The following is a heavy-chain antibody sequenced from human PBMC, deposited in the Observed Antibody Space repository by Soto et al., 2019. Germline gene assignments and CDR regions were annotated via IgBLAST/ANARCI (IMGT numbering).Heavy chain of an antibody. D-gene: IGHD1-26*01. V-gene: IGHV1-2*02. CDR2: INPSNEIT. Sequence: ASVKVSCKTSGYTFSAYYVHWSRRAPGRGIQWLGWINPSNEITTFTEFFQGRITMTRDTSTNTVHVELNMLTSDDTAVYYCRRGGWGDSPIDYWGQGTQVTVSS. J-gene: IGHJ4*02. CDR1: GYTFSAYY. CDR3: RRGGWGDSPIDY.